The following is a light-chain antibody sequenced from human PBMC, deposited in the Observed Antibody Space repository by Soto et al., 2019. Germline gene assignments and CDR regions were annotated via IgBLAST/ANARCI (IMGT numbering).Light chain of an antibody. CDR3: GSYTTSSSYV. J-gene: IGLJ1*01. CDR1: SSDVGAYNY. CDR2: DVS. Sequence: QSVLTQPASVSGSPGQSITISCTGTSSDVGAYNYVSWYQQHPGKAPKLMIYDVSHRPSGVSHRFSGSQSGNTASLTISGLQSEDEADYYCGSYTTSSSYVFGPGTKVTV. V-gene: IGLV2-14*01.